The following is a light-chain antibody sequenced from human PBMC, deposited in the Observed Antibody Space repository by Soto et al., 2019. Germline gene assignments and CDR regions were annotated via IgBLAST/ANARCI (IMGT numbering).Light chain of an antibody. CDR2: WAS. CDR3: QQYYSTPPT. CDR1: QSVLYSSNNKNY. Sequence: DIVMTQSPDSLAVSLGERATINCKSSQSVLYSSNNKNYLAWYQQKPGQPPKLLIYWASTRESGVPDRFSGSGSGTDFPLTISSLQAEDVAVYYCQQYYSTPPTFGQGTMVEIK. V-gene: IGKV4-1*01. J-gene: IGKJ1*01.